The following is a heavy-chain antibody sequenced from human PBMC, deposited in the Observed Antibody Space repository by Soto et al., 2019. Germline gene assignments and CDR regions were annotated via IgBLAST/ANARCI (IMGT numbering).Heavy chain of an antibody. CDR2: IYYSGST. CDR1: GGSISSSSYY. D-gene: IGHD6-6*01. Sequence: SETLSLTCTVSGGSISSSSYYWGWIRQPPGKGLEWIGSIYYSGSTYYNPSLKSRVTISVDTSKNQFSLKLSSVTAADTAVYYCARCGVAARPRYYYYYMDVWGKGTTVTVSS. V-gene: IGHV4-39*07. J-gene: IGHJ6*03. CDR3: ARCGVAARPRYYYYYMDV.